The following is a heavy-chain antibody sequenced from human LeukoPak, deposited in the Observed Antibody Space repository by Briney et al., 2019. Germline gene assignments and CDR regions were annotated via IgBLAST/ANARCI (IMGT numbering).Heavy chain of an antibody. CDR1: GFTVSSNY. V-gene: IGHV3-53*04. Sequence: GGSLRLSCAASGFTVSSNYMSWVRQAPGKGLEWVSVISSGGITYYADSVKGRYTISRHNSKNTLYLQMNSLRAEDTAVYYCARASPSGTNDYWGQGTLVTVSS. J-gene: IGHJ4*02. CDR3: ARASPSGTNDY. D-gene: IGHD2-8*01. CDR2: ISSGGIT.